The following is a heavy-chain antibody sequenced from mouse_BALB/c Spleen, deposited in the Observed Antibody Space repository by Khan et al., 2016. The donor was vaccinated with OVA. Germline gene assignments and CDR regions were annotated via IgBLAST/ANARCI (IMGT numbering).Heavy chain of an antibody. Sequence: VQLKESGPGLVKPSQSLSLTCTVTGYSITSNYAWSWIRQFPGNILEWMCYISYSGSTHSNPSLKSRISVTRDTSEHQVFLQLLSVTTADTATEYRERQNDYGDALDYWSQGTSITVSS. CDR3: ERQNDYGDALDY. D-gene: IGHD1-2*01. J-gene: IGHJ4*01. V-gene: IGHV3-2*02. CDR1: GYSITSNYA. CDR2: ISYSGST.